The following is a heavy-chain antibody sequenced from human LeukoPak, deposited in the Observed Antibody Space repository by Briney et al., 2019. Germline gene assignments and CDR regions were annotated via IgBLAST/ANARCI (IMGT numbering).Heavy chain of an antibody. J-gene: IGHJ6*02. Sequence: GGSLRLSCAASGFTFSSYAMSWVRQAPGKGLEWISLISGSGGSTYYADSVKGRFTISRDNSKNTLYLQMNSLRAEDTAVYYCAKRPPGYYYGMDVWGQGTTVTVSS. D-gene: IGHD3-10*01. CDR1: GFTFSSYA. V-gene: IGHV3-23*01. CDR3: AKRPPGYYYGMDV. CDR2: ISGSGGST.